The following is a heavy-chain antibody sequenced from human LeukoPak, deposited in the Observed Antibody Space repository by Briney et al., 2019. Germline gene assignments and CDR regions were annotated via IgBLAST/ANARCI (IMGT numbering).Heavy chain of an antibody. CDR2: ISSSSSYI. D-gene: IGHD6-19*01. Sequence: GGSLRFSCAASGFTFSSYSMNWVRQAPGKGLGWVSSISSSSSYIYYADSVKGRFTISRDNAKNSLYLQMNSLRAEDTAVYYCASQEYSSGWGHNWFDPWGQGTLVTVSS. V-gene: IGHV3-21*01. CDR3: ASQEYSSGWGHNWFDP. CDR1: GFTFSSYS. J-gene: IGHJ5*02.